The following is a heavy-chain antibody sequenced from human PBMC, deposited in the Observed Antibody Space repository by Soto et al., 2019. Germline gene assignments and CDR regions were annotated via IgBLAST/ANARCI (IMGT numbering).Heavy chain of an antibody. J-gene: IGHJ4*02. D-gene: IGHD6-19*01. Sequence: GGSLRLSCAASGFTFDDYAMHWVRQAPGKGLEWVSGISWNSGSIGYADSVKGRFTISRDNAKNSLYLQMNSLRAEDTALYYCAKDSSHLTPPLAVAGTNYFDYWGQGTLVTVSS. CDR2: ISWNSGSI. CDR3: AKDSSHLTPPLAVAGTNYFDY. CDR1: GFTFDDYA. V-gene: IGHV3-9*01.